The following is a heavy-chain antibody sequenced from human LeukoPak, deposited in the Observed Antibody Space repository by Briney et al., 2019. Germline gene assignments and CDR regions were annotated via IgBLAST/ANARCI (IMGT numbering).Heavy chain of an antibody. V-gene: IGHV3-7*01. CDR1: GFTFSSYG. D-gene: IGHD1-1*01. CDR2: IKEDGSEK. J-gene: IGHJ3*02. CDR3: ARGHSTGWGAFDI. Sequence: PGGSLRLSCAASGFTFSSYGMHWVRQAPGKGLEWVAGIKEDGSEKYYVDSVKGRFTISRDNAKNSLSVQMNSLRAEDTALYYCARGHSTGWGAFDIWGQGTVVAVSS.